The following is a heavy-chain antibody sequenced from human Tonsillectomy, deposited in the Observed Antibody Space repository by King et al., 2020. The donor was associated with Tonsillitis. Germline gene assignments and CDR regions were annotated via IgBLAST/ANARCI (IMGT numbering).Heavy chain of an antibody. CDR3: ATSGGLQPYYYYYYGMDV. D-gene: IGHD5-24*01. CDR1: GFTFSSYW. Sequence: VQLVESGGGLVQPGGSLRLSCAASGFTFSSYWMSWVRQAPGKGLEWVANIKQDGSEKYYVDSVKGRFTISRVNDKNSLYLQMNSLRAEDTAVYYCATSGGLQPYYYYYYGMDVWGQGTTVTVSS. CDR2: IKQDGSEK. J-gene: IGHJ6*02. V-gene: IGHV3-7*01.